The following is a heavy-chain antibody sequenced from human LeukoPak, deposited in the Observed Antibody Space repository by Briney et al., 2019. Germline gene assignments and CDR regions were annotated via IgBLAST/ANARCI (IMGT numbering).Heavy chain of an antibody. CDR2: ISYDGSSK. D-gene: IGHD5-24*01. CDR1: GFTFSSYG. Sequence: GGSLRLSCAASGFTFSSYGMHWVRQAPGKGLEWVAVISYDGSSKYYADSVKGRFTISRDNSKNTLYLQMNSLRAEDTAVYYCAKGGRWLQLLRDYFDYWGQGTLVTVSS. V-gene: IGHV3-30*18. CDR3: AKGGRWLQLLRDYFDY. J-gene: IGHJ4*02.